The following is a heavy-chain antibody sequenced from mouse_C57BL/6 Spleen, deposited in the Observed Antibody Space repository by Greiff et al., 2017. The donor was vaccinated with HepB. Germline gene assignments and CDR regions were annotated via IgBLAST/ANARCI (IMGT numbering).Heavy chain of an antibody. D-gene: IGHD2-5*01. V-gene: IGHV5-17*01. Sequence: EVKLMESGGGLVKPGGSLKLSCAASGFTFSDYGMHWVRQAPEKGLEWVAYISSGSSTIYYADTVKGRFTISRDNAKNTLFLQMTSLRSEDTAMYYCARGDSNYAYWYFDVWGTGTTVTVSS. CDR3: ARGDSNYAYWYFDV. CDR1: GFTFSDYG. J-gene: IGHJ1*03. CDR2: ISSGSSTI.